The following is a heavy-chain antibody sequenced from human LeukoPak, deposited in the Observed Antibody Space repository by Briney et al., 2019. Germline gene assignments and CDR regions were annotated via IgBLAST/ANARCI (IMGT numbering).Heavy chain of an antibody. D-gene: IGHD1-1*01. CDR1: GFTFSSYG. V-gene: IGHV3-30*02. J-gene: IGHJ3*02. CDR2: IWYGGSNK. Sequence: PGGSLRLSCAASGFTFSSYGMHWVRQAPGKGLEWVAVIWYGGSNKYYADSVKGRFTISRDNSKNTLYLQMNSLRAEDTAVYYCAKDQGLYSGKPSDAFDIWGQGTMVTVSS. CDR3: AKDQGLYSGKPSDAFDI.